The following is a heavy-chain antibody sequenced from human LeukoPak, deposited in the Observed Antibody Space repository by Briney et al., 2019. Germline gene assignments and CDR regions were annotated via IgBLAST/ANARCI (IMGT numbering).Heavy chain of an antibody. CDR1: GYTFSSYY. Sequence: GASVKVSCKASGYTFSSYYIHWVRQAPGQGLEWMVRIIPKSGDSKYTQKFQGRVAMTRDTSITTAYMELTRLTSDDTAVYFCARSGSGSSWYGGTMWSFDIWGQGTLVTVSS. V-gene: IGHV1-2*06. D-gene: IGHD6-13*01. CDR2: IIPKSGDS. CDR3: ARSGSGSSWYGGTMWSFDI. J-gene: IGHJ3*02.